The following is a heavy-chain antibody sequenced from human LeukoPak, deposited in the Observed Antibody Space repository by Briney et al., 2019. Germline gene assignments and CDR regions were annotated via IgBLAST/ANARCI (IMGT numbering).Heavy chain of an antibody. Sequence: PSETLSLTCAVYGGSFSGYYWSWIRQPPGKGLEWIGEINHSGSTNYNPSLKSRVTISVDTSKNQFSLKLSSVTAADTAVYYCARAPRNRGYSGYGPERPFDYWGQGTLVTVSS. CDR1: GGSFSGYY. J-gene: IGHJ4*02. D-gene: IGHD5-12*01. V-gene: IGHV4-34*01. CDR3: ARAPRNRGYSGYGPERPFDY. CDR2: INHSGST.